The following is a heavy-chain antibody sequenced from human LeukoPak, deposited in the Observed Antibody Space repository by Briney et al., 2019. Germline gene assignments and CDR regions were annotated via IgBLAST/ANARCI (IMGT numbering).Heavy chain of an antibody. CDR3: ARGPDILTGYYLGY. CDR2: MNPNSGNT. D-gene: IGHD3-9*01. Sequence: GASVKVSCKASGYTFASYDINWVRQATGQGLEWMGWMNPNSGNTGYAQKFQGRVTMTRNTSISTAYMELSSLRSEDTAVYYCARGPDILTGYYLGYWGQGTLVTVSS. J-gene: IGHJ4*02. CDR1: GYTFASYD. V-gene: IGHV1-8*01.